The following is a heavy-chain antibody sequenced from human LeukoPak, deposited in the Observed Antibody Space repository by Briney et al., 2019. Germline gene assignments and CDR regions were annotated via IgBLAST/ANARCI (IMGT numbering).Heavy chain of an antibody. J-gene: IGHJ4*02. CDR3: ATTQSSFLDY. CDR1: GYTFTDYY. CDR2: VDPGDGET. Sequence: ASVKVSCKVSGYTFTDYYMHWVQQAPGKGLEWMGLVDPGDGETIYAEKFQGRVTITADTSTDTAYMELSSLRSEDTAVYYCATTQSSFLDYWGQGTLVTVSS. D-gene: IGHD6-19*01. V-gene: IGHV1-69-2*01.